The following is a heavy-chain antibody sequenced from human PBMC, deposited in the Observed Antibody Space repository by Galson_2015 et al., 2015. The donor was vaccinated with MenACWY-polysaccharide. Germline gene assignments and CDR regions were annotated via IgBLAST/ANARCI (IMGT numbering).Heavy chain of an antibody. J-gene: IGHJ1*01. Sequence: SVKVSCKASGDIFSDYVIGWVRQAPGQGLEWMGRIIVVVGEANYAQKFRDRVTINADRSTRTAYIELRGLRSEDTAVYYCARHYGGITYWGQGTRVTVSA. V-gene: IGHV1-69*04. CDR1: GDIFSDYV. CDR3: ARHYGGITY. CDR2: IIVVVGEA. D-gene: IGHD3-10*01.